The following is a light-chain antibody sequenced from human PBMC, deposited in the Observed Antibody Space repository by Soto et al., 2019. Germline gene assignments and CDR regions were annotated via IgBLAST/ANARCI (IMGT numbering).Light chain of an antibody. J-gene: IGKJ1*01. CDR3: MHGIQFPWT. CDR1: RNLLHSDGKTY. V-gene: IGKV2-28*01. Sequence: DIVMTQSPLSLPVTPGEAASMSCRSDRNLLHSDGKTYLHWYVQRPGQSPQLLISWGSVRAAGVPDRFRGTGSGSFFTLTISRVETEDAGIYFCMHGIQFPWTFGQGTKVEI. CDR2: WGS.